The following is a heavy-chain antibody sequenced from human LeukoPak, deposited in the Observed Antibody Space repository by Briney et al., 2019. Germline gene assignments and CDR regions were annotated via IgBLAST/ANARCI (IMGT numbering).Heavy chain of an antibody. J-gene: IGHJ4*02. CDR1: GGSISSYY. Sequence: PSETLSLTCTVSGGSISSYYWSWTRQPPGKGLEWIGYIYYSGSTNYNPSLKSRVTISVDTSKNQFSLKLSSVTAADTAVYYCARGRFLGGTPPSHWGQGTLVTVSS. CDR2: IYYSGST. V-gene: IGHV4-59*01. D-gene: IGHD3-3*01. CDR3: ARGRFLGGTPPSH.